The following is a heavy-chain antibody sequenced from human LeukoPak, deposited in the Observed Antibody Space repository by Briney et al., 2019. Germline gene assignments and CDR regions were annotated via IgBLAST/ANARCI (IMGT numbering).Heavy chain of an antibody. J-gene: IGHJ4*02. CDR1: GFTFSSYG. Sequence: PGGSLRLSCAASGFTFSSYGMRWVRRAPGKGLEWVSTIPASGGNTYYADSVKGRFTISRDNSKNTLYLQMNSLTAEDTAIYYCVRYLSGWYYFDYWGQGTLVTVSS. D-gene: IGHD6-19*01. V-gene: IGHV3-23*01. CDR3: VRYLSGWYYFDY. CDR2: IPASGGNT.